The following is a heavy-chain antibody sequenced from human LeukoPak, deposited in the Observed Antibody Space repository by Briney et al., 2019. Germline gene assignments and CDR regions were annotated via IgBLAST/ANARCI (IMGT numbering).Heavy chain of an antibody. V-gene: IGHV3-11*04. CDR1: GFTFSDYY. J-gene: IGHJ4*02. Sequence: GGSLRLSCAASGFTFSDYYMSWVRQAPGKGLEWVSYISSSGSTIYYADSVKGRFTISRDNAKNSLYLQMNSLRAEDTAVYYCARAGQQLVGTYYFDYWGQGTLVTVSS. CDR2: ISSSGSTI. D-gene: IGHD6-13*01. CDR3: ARAGQQLVGTYYFDY.